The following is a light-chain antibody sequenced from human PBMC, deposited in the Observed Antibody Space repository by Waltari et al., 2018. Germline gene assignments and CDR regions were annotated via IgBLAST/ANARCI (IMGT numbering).Light chain of an antibody. CDR3: QQYYSTPT. V-gene: IGKV4-1*01. Sequence: DIVMTQSPDSLAVSLGERATINCKSSQSVLYSSNNTNYLAWYQQKPGQPPKLLIYWASTRESGVPDRVSGSGSGTDFTLTISSLQAEDVAVYYCQQYYSTPTFGQGTKVEIK. CDR1: QSVLYSSNNTNY. J-gene: IGKJ1*01. CDR2: WAS.